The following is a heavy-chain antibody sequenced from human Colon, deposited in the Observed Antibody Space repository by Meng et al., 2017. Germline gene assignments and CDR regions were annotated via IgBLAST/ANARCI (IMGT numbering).Heavy chain of an antibody. CDR2: ISYDEKNR. CDR3: ARGDNWNDLDY. V-gene: IGHV3-30*04. Sequence: GESLKISCTASGFIFSYYAIHWVRQAPGKGLEWVAVISYDEKNRYYADSVKGRFTISRDNSKDILYLEMNSLRPEDTAVYYCARGDNWNDLDYWGQGTLVTVSS. CDR1: GFIFSYYA. J-gene: IGHJ4*02. D-gene: IGHD1-20*01.